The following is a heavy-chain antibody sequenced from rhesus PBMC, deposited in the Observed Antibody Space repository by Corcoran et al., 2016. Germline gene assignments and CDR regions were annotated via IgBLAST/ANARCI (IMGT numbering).Heavy chain of an antibody. CDR2: MNVNRVST. V-gene: IGHV4-80*01. CDR3: ARVLVGSQGS. J-gene: IGHJ6*01. Sequence: QVQLQESGPGLVKPSETLSLTCAVSGASISSYWWSWIRQPPGKGLEWIGEMNVNRVSTSSPPPLTGLGTLSKGAAQNRFSLKLGSVTAADSAVDYCARVLVGSQGSWGQGVVVTVSS. D-gene: IGHD3-34*01. CDR1: GASISSYW.